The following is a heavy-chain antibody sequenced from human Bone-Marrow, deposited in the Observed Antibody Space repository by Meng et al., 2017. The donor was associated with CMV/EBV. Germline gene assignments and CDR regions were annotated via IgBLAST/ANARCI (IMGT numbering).Heavy chain of an antibody. CDR3: ARDTYTESSSWYYYYGMDV. CDR1: GFTFSSYS. V-gene: IGHV3-21*01. J-gene: IGHJ6*02. Sequence: GESLKISCASSGFTFSSYSMNWVRQAPGKGLEWVSSISSSSSYIYYADSVKGRFSISRDNAKNSLYLQMNSLRAEDTAVYYCARDTYTESSSWYYYYGMDVRGQGTTVTVSS. D-gene: IGHD6-13*01. CDR2: ISSSSSYI.